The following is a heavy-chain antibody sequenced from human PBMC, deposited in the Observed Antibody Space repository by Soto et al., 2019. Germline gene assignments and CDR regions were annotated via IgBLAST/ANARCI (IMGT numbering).Heavy chain of an antibody. CDR1: GYTFTSYS. Sequence: ASVKVSCKASGYTFTSYSMHWLRQAPGQRLEWMGWINAGNGNTKYSQKFQGRVTITRDTSASTAYMELSSLRSEETAMYYFVRESIAAAGTGDYWGQGTLVTVSS. V-gene: IGHV1-3*01. CDR2: INAGNGNT. D-gene: IGHD6-13*01. J-gene: IGHJ4*02. CDR3: VRESIAAAGTGDY.